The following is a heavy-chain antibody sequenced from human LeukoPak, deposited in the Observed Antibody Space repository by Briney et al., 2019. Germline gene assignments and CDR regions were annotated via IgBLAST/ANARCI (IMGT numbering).Heavy chain of an antibody. CDR3: AKEHSSASAFDI. CDR2: ISGTGGST. J-gene: IGHJ3*02. Sequence: GGSLRLSCAASGFTVSTNYMSWVRQAPGKGLEWVSAISGTGGSTYYADFVKGRFTISKDNSKNTLYLQMNSLRAEDTAVYYCAKEHSSASAFDIWGQGTMVTVSS. V-gene: IGHV3-23*01. CDR1: GFTVSTNY. D-gene: IGHD6-19*01.